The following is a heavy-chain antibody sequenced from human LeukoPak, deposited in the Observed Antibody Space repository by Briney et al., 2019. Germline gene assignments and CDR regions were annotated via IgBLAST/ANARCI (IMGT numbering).Heavy chain of an antibody. CDR3: ARWGAKFPDEYYFDY. J-gene: IGHJ4*02. D-gene: IGHD4/OR15-4a*01. CDR2: IYYSGST. Sequence: SETLSLTCTVSGGSISSSSYYWGWIRQPPGTGLEWIGSIYYSGSTYYNPSLKSRVTISVDTSKNQFSLKLSSVTAADTAVYYCARWGAKFPDEYYFDYWGQGTLVTVSS. CDR1: GGSISSSSYY. V-gene: IGHV4-39*07.